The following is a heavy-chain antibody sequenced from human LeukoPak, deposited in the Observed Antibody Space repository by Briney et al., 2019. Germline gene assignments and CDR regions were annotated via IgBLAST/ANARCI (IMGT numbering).Heavy chain of an antibody. CDR1: GFSFPNYW. Sequence: GESLKISCKGSGFSFPNYWIAWVRQKPGKGLEWMGMIYPEDSDLRFSPSFQGQVNISADTSSSTAFLQWRSLKPADTAMYYCARPNEGIADPYYWGQGTLVTVSS. CDR3: ARPNEGIADPYY. J-gene: IGHJ4*02. D-gene: IGHD6-13*01. CDR2: IYPEDSDL. V-gene: IGHV5-51*01.